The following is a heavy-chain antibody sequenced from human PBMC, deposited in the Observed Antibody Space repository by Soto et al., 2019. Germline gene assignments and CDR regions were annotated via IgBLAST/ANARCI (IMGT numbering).Heavy chain of an antibody. CDR2: ISSSSSTI. CDR3: AMEGYPYVY. V-gene: IGHV3-48*02. D-gene: IGHD3-16*01. J-gene: IGHJ4*02. CDR1: GFTFSSYS. Sequence: EVQLVESGGGLVQPGGSLRLSCAASGFTFSSYSMNWVRQAPGKGLEWVSYISSSSSTIYYADSVKGRFTISRDNAKNSLYVQMNSLRDEDKAVYDCAMEGYPYVYWGQGTLVTVCS.